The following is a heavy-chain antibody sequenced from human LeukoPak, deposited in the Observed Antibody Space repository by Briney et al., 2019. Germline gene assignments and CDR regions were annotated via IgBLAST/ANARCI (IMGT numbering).Heavy chain of an antibody. CDR2: IKEDGSAK. D-gene: IGHD5-24*01. V-gene: IGHV3-7*01. CDR1: GFTFSSYE. CDR3: ARDMGWLQYDY. Sequence: GGSLRLSCAASGFTFSSYEMNWVRQAPGKGLEWVANIKEDGSAKYYVDSVKGRFTISRDNAKNSLYLQMNSLRAEDTAVYYCARDMGWLQYDYWGQGTLVTVSS. J-gene: IGHJ4*02.